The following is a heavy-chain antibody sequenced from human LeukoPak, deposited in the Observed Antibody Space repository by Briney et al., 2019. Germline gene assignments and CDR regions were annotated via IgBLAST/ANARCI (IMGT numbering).Heavy chain of an antibody. Sequence: SETLSLTCTVSGGSISSGGYYWSWIRQDPGKGLEWIGYIYYSGSTYYNPSLKSRVTISVDTSKNQFSLKLSSVTAADTAVYYCARVSISGGYYFDYWGQGTLVTVSS. CDR1: GGSISSGGYY. D-gene: IGHD6-19*01. J-gene: IGHJ4*02. V-gene: IGHV4-31*03. CDR3: ARVSISGGYYFDY. CDR2: IYYSGST.